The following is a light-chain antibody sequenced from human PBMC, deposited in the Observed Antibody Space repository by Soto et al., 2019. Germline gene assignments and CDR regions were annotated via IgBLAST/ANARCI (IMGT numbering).Light chain of an antibody. Sequence: QSVLTQSPSASASLGASVKLTCTLSSGHSSYAIAWHQQQPEKGPRYLMKLSSDGSHSKGDGIPDRFSGSSSGAERYLTISSLQSEDEADYYCSSYTSSSTRVFGGGTKLTVL. CDR2: LSSDGSH. V-gene: IGLV4-69*01. J-gene: IGLJ2*01. CDR1: SGHSSYA. CDR3: SSYTSSSTRV.